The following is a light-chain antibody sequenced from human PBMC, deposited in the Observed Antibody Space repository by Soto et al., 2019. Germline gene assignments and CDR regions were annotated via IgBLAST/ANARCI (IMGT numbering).Light chain of an antibody. CDR3: QQYVTSPPGYT. CDR2: GAS. V-gene: IGKV3-20*01. J-gene: IGKJ2*01. CDR1: QTVSSSYY. Sequence: EVVLTQSPGTLSLSPGARATLSCRTSQTVSSSYYLAWYQQKPGQAPRLLIYGASNRAYGVPDRFSSGWSGTDFTLTISRLEPEDFAVYYCQQYVTSPPGYTFGQGTELRIK.